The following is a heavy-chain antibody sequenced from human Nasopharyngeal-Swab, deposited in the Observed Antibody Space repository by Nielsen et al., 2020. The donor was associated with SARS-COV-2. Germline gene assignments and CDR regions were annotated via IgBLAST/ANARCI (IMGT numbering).Heavy chain of an antibody. CDR2: ISYDGSNK. Sequence: GESLKISCAASGFTFSSYGMHWVRQAPGKGPEWVAVISYDGSNKYYADSVKGRFTISRDNSKNTLYLQMNSLRAEDTAVYYCAKDEGFVLMVYAGDYWGQGTLVTVSS. J-gene: IGHJ4*02. V-gene: IGHV3-30*18. D-gene: IGHD2-8*01. CDR1: GFTFSSYG. CDR3: AKDEGFVLMVYAGDY.